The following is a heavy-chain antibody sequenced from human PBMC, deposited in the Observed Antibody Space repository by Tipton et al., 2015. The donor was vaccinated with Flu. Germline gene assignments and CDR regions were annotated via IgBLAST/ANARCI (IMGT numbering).Heavy chain of an antibody. CDR2: INWVSSAM. CDR3: ARDRSPSASMDYYSYSGMDV. J-gene: IGHJ6*02. V-gene: IGHV3-9*01. CDR1: GFAFDDYT. Sequence: SLRLSCAASGFAFDDYTMHWVRQAPGQGLEWVSSINWVSSAMDYAVSVRGRFTTSRDNAKNSLYLQMNSLTPEDTALYYCARDRSPSASMDYYSYSGMDVWGQGTAVTVSS. D-gene: IGHD2-2*01.